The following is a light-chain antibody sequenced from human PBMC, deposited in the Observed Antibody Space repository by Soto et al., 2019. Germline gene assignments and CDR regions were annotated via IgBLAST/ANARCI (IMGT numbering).Light chain of an antibody. CDR3: QQYNDWPRT. V-gene: IGKV3-15*01. CDR1: QSVTYN. CDR2: GAS. Sequence: DIVMTQSPATLSVSPGERATLSCRASQSVTYNLAWYQQKPGQAPRLLIYGASTRATGIPATFSSSGSGTEFTLTITSLQSEDFAVYYCQQYNDWPRTFGQGTKVEIK. J-gene: IGKJ1*01.